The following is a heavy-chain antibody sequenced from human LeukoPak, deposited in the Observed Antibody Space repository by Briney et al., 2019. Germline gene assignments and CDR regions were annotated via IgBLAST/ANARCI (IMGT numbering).Heavy chain of an antibody. J-gene: IGHJ4*02. D-gene: IGHD5-18*01. CDR3: AKDRGYGYGIDY. V-gene: IGHV3-30*18. Sequence: GGSLRLSCAASGFTFSSYGMHWVCQAPGKGLEWVAVISYDGSNKYYADSVKGRFTISRDNSKNTLYLQMNSLRAEDTAVYYCAKDRGYGYGIDYWGQGTLVTVSS. CDR2: ISYDGSNK. CDR1: GFTFSSYG.